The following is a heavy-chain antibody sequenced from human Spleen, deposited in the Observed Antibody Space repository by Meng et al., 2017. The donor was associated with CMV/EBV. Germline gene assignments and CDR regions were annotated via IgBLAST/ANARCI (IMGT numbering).Heavy chain of an antibody. D-gene: IGHD3-22*01. J-gene: IGHJ4*02. CDR2: IYWNDDR. CDR3: ARSARHYHNSGFYYSWPDY. V-gene: IGHV2-5*01. Sequence: SGPTLVKPTQPLTLTCTISGFSLKTSGLGVGWIRQPPGKALEWLALIYWNDDRLYSPSLKNRVSITKDTYTNRVVLRLDNVDPMDTATYYCARSARHYHNSGFYYSWPDYWGQGVLVTVSS. CDR1: GFSLKTSGLG.